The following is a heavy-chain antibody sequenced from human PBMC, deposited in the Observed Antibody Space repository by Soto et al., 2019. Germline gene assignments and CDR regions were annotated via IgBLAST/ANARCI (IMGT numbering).Heavy chain of an antibody. D-gene: IGHD3-10*01. Sequence: QVQLVQSGAAVKKPGSSVKVSCKASGGTFSSYTISWVRQAPGQGLEWMGRIIPILGIANYAQKFQGRVTITADKSTSTAYMELSSLRSEDTAVYYCASLMSSGYYYGMDVWGQGTTVTASS. CDR3: ASLMSSGYYYGMDV. J-gene: IGHJ6*02. V-gene: IGHV1-69*02. CDR2: IIPILGIA. CDR1: GGTFSSYT.